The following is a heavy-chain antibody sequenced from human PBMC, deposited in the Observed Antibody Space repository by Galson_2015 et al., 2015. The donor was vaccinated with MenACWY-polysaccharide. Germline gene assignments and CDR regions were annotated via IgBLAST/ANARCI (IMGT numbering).Heavy chain of an antibody. D-gene: IGHD2/OR15-2a*01. J-gene: IGHJ4*02. CDR1: GFAFSSHA. V-gene: IGHV3-23*01. CDR3: AKISLLSSNLDS. CDR2: ITGDGSTS. Sequence: SLRLSCAASGFAFSSHAMGWDRRAPETGLEWVSSITGDGSTSFYADSVRGRFTLSKDNSQNTLFLQMNSLRAEDTALYYCAKISLLSSNLDSWGQGTLVTVSS.